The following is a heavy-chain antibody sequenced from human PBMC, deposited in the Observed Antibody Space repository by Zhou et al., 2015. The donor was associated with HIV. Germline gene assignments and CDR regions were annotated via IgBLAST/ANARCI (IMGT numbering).Heavy chain of an antibody. Sequence: QVLLVQSGAEVKKPGSSVKVSCEASGGTFSNYAVSWVRQAPGQGLEWVGGIIPVFGKAKYAQRFQGRVSCTADKSTSTVYLELRGLTSEDTALYYCATDGAKAFDTWGQGTLVIVSS. V-gene: IGHV1-69*06. D-gene: IGHD4/OR15-4a*01. CDR2: IIPVFGKA. CDR1: GGTFSNYA. CDR3: ATDGAKAFDT. J-gene: IGHJ5*02.